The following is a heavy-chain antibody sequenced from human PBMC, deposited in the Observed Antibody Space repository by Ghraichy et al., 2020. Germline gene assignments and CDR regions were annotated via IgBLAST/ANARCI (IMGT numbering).Heavy chain of an antibody. V-gene: IGHV1-18*01. CDR1: GYTFTSYG. D-gene: IGHD3-22*01. CDR2: ISAYNGNT. Sequence: ASVKVSCKASGYTFTSYGISWVRQAPGQGLEWMGWISAYNGNTNYAQKLQGRVTMTTDTSTSTAYMELRSLRSDDTAVYYCARGMTYYYDSSGFGDAFDIWGQGTMVTVSS. J-gene: IGHJ3*02. CDR3: ARGMTYYYDSSGFGDAFDI.